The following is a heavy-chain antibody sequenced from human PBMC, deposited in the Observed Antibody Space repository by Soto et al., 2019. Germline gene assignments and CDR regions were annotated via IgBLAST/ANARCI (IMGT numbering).Heavy chain of an antibody. D-gene: IGHD1-26*01. J-gene: IGHJ4*02. CDR1: GFTVSNNY. CDR2: IYSGGST. Sequence: EVQLVESGGGSVQPGGSLRLSCAASGFTVSNNYMNWVRQAPGKGLECVSVIYSGGSTFYADSVKGRFTISRDNSKNALYLQMNSLRAEDTAVYYCARDMGGTGLEFAYWGQGTLVTVSS. V-gene: IGHV3-66*01. CDR3: ARDMGGTGLEFAY.